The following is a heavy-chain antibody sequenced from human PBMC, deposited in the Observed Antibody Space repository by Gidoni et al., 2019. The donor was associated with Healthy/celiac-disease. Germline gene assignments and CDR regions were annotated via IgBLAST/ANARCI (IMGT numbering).Heavy chain of an antibody. J-gene: IGHJ5*02. CDR2: ISSSSSYI. Sequence: EVQLVESGGGLVKPGGSLRLSCAASGFTFSSYSMNWGRQDPGKGLEWVSSISSSSSYIYYADSVKGRFTISRDNAKNSLYLQMNSLRAEDTAVYYCARGITGTIGMCWFDPWGQGTLVTVSS. CDR1: GFTFSSYS. CDR3: ARGITGTIGMCWFDP. V-gene: IGHV3-21*01. D-gene: IGHD1-7*01.